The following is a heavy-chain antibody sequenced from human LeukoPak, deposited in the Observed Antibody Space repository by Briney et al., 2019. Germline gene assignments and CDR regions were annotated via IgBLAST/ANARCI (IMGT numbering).Heavy chain of an antibody. D-gene: IGHD3-3*01. CDR1: GYTLTSYD. V-gene: IGHV1-8*01. CDR3: ARALREWLLSYWFDP. J-gene: IGHJ5*02. CDR2: MNPNSGNT. Sequence: ASVKGSCKASGYTLTSYDIKWVRQATGQGLEWMGWMNPNSGNTGYAQKFQGRVTMTRNTSISTAYMELSSLRPEDTAVYYCARALREWLLSYWFDPWGQEPWSPSPQ.